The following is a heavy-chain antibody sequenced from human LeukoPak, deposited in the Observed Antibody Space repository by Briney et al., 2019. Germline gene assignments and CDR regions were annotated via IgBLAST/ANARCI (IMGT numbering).Heavy chain of an antibody. V-gene: IGHV3-48*04. D-gene: IGHD3-22*01. CDR1: GFTFRSYV. J-gene: IGHJ4*02. CDR3: ARGFSYYDSSGYYPPDY. CDR2: ISSSSSTI. Sequence: GGSLRLSCAASGFTFRSYVMNWVRQAPGKGLEWVSYISSSSSTIYYADSVKGRFTISRDNAKNSLYLQMNSLRAEDTAVYYCARGFSYYDSSGYYPPDYWGQGTLVTVSS.